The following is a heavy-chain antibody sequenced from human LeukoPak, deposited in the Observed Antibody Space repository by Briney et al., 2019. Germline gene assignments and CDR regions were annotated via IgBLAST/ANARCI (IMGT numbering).Heavy chain of an antibody. CDR3: ARPYDTSGYYNYYFDY. J-gene: IGHJ4*02. Sequence: GASVKVSCKASGYNLINYGIIWVRQAPGQGLEWMGWISAYNVNTNYAQKFQGRVTMTTDTSTSTAYMELRSLKSDDTAVYFCARPYDTSGYYNYYFDYWGQGTLVTVSS. V-gene: IGHV1-18*01. CDR2: ISAYNVNT. CDR1: GYNLINYG. D-gene: IGHD3-22*01.